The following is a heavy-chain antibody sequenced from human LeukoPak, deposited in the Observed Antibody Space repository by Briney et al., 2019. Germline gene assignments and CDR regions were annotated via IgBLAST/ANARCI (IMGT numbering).Heavy chain of an antibody. CDR2: ISGSGGSS. V-gene: IGHV3-23*01. CDR1: GFTFSSYA. Sequence: PGGSLRLSCAASGFTFSSYAMSWVRQAPGKGLEWVSAISGSGGSSYYADSVKGRFTISRDNSKNTLYLQMNSLRAEDTAVYYCAKDGGYGDPYPRYFDYWGQGTLVTVSS. D-gene: IGHD4-17*01. J-gene: IGHJ4*02. CDR3: AKDGGYGDPYPRYFDY.